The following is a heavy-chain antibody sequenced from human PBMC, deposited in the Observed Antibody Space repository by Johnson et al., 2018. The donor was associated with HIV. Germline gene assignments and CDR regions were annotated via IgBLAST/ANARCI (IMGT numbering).Heavy chain of an antibody. D-gene: IGHD3-3*01. CDR2: ISGNGGST. CDR1: GFTFSSYA. Sequence: VQLVESGGGLVQPGGSLRLSCAASGFTFSSYAMHWVRQPPGKGLEYVSAISGNGGSTYYANSVKGRFTISRANPKNTLYLQMNSLRAEDTAVYYCARDRGSAYYNFWSGTRSACAFDIWGQGTMVTVSS. CDR3: ARDRGSAYYNFWSGTRSACAFDI. V-gene: IGHV3-64*01. J-gene: IGHJ3*02.